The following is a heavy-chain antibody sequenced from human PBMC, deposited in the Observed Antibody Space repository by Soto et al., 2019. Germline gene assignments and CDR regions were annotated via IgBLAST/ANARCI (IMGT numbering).Heavy chain of an antibody. CDR2: IKQDGSEK. V-gene: IGHV3-7*04. Sequence: EVQLVESGGGLVQPGGSLRLSCAASGFTFSSYWMSWVRQAPGKGLEWVANIKQDGSEKYYVDSVKGRFTISRDNAKNSLYLQMNSLRAEDTAVYYCARGMYSSGWYVPGAFDIWGQGTMVTVSS. D-gene: IGHD6-19*01. CDR3: ARGMYSSGWYVPGAFDI. J-gene: IGHJ3*02. CDR1: GFTFSSYW.